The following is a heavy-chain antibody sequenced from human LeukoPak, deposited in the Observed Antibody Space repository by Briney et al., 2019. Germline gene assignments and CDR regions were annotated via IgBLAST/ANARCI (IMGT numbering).Heavy chain of an antibody. CDR1: GFTFSSYA. Sequence: PGGSLRLSCAASGFTFSSYAMSWVRLAPGKGLEWVSAISGSGGSTYYADSVKGRFTISRDNSKNTLYLQMNSLRAEDTAVYYCAAYYDFWSGPYYFDYWGQGTLVTVSS. D-gene: IGHD3-3*01. J-gene: IGHJ4*02. V-gene: IGHV3-23*01. CDR3: AAYYDFWSGPYYFDY. CDR2: ISGSGGST.